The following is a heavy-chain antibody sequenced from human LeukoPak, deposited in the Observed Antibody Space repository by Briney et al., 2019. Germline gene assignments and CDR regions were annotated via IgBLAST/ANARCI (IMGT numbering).Heavy chain of an antibody. Sequence: GPLRLSCAASGFTFSSYSMNWVRQAPGKGLEWVSSISSSSSYIYYADSVKGRFTISRDNAKNSLYLQMNSLRAEDTAVYYCARFGIAVAGDYWGQGTLVTVSS. CDR2: ISSSSSYI. J-gene: IGHJ4*02. D-gene: IGHD6-19*01. V-gene: IGHV3-21*01. CDR1: GFTFSSYS. CDR3: ARFGIAVAGDY.